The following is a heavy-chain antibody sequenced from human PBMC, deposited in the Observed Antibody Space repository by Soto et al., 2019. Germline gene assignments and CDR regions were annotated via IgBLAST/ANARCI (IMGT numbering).Heavy chain of an antibody. CDR1: GFTFISYA. J-gene: IGHJ6*02. V-gene: IGHV3-23*01. CDR2: ISGSGGST. D-gene: IGHD6-13*01. Sequence: PGGSLRLSCAASGFTFISYAMSWVRQAPGKGLEWVSAISGSGGSTYYADSVKGRFTISRDNSKNTLYLQMNSLRAEDTAVYCCVKFEEAAAGPNYYYYGMDVWGQGTTVTVSS. CDR3: VKFEEAAAGPNYYYYGMDV.